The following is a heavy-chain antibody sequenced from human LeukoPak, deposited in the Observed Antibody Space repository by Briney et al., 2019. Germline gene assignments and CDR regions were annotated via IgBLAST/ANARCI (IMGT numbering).Heavy chain of an antibody. CDR2: IIPIFGTA. J-gene: IGHJ4*02. V-gene: IGHV1-69*13. Sequence: GASVKVSCKASGGTFSSYAISWVRQAPGQGLEWMGGIIPIFGTANYAQKFQGRVTITADESTSTAYMELSSLRSEDTAVYYCARIWLGEFSDYYFDYWGQGTLVTVSS. D-gene: IGHD3-10*01. CDR3: ARIWLGEFSDYYFDY. CDR1: GGTFSSYA.